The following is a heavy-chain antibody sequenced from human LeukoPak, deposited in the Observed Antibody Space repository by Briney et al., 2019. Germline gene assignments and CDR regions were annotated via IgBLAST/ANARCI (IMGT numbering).Heavy chain of an antibody. J-gene: IGHJ5*02. Sequence: GGSLRLSCAASGFTFSSYAMSWVRQAPGKGLEWVSAISGSGGSTYYADSVKGRFTISRDNSKNTLYLQMNSLRAEDTAVYYCARLQGYRVSNWFDPWGQGTLVTVSS. D-gene: IGHD6-13*01. CDR1: GFTFSSYA. CDR2: ISGSGGST. V-gene: IGHV3-23*01. CDR3: ARLQGYRVSNWFDP.